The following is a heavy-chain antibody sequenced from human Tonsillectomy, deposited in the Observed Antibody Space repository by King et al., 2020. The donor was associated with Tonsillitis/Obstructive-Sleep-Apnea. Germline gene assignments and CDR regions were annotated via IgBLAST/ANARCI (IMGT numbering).Heavy chain of an antibody. CDR3: ARLVVVVVAATQSGFDI. CDR2: ISSSGSTI. D-gene: IGHD2-15*01. CDR1: GFTFSSYE. V-gene: IGHV3-48*03. Sequence: VQLVESGGGLVQPGGSLRLSCAASGFTFSSYEMNWVRQAPGKGLEWVSYISSSGSTIYYADSVKGRFTISRDNAKNSLYLHMNSLRAEDTAVYYCARLVVVVVAATQSGFDIWGQGTMVTVSS. J-gene: IGHJ3*02.